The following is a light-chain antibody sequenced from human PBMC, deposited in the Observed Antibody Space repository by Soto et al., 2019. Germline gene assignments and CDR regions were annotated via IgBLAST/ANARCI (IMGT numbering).Light chain of an antibody. Sequence: IQMTQSRATLSAFVGHRVTITCRASQRISTWLAWYQQKPGKAPNLLIYKASSLASGVPSRFSGSGSGTEFTLTISSLQPDDLATYYCQQYSSFPWTFGQGTKVDI. CDR2: KAS. CDR3: QQYSSFPWT. CDR1: QRISTW. J-gene: IGKJ1*01. V-gene: IGKV1-5*03.